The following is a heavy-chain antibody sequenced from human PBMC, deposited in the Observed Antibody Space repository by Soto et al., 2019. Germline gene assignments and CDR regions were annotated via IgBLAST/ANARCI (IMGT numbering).Heavy chain of an antibody. J-gene: IGHJ4*02. CDR1: GYTFTSYA. V-gene: IGHV1-3*01. Sequence: ASVKVSCKASGYTFTSYAMHWVRQAPGQRLEWMGWINAGNGNTKYSQKFQGRVTITRDTSASTAYMELGSLRSEDTAVYYCALGQQRAPFDYWGQGTLVTVSS. CDR2: INAGNGNT. D-gene: IGHD7-27*01. CDR3: ALGQQRAPFDY.